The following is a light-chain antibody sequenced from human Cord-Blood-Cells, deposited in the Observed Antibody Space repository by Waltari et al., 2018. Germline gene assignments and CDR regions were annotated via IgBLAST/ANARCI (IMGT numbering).Light chain of an antibody. Sequence: DIQMTQSPSSLSASVGDRVTITCRSSQSISSYLNCYQQKPGKAPKLLIYAASSLQSGVPSRFSGSGSGTEFTLTISSLQPEDFATYYCQQSYSTPFTFGQATKLEI. CDR2: AAS. CDR3: QQSYSTPFT. CDR1: QSISSY. J-gene: IGKJ2*01. V-gene: IGKV1-39*01.